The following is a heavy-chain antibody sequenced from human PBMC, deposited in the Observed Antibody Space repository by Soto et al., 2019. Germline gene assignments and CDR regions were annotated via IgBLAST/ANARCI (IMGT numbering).Heavy chain of an antibody. V-gene: IGHV4-59*12. CDR3: AREDYYFDY. CDR2: IYYSGST. Sequence: SETLSLTCTVSGGSINSYYWSWIRQPPGKGLEWIGYIYYSGSTNYHPSLKSRVTISVDTSKNQFSLKLSSVTAADTAVYYCAREDYYFDYWGQGTLVTVSS. CDR1: GGSINSYY. J-gene: IGHJ4*02.